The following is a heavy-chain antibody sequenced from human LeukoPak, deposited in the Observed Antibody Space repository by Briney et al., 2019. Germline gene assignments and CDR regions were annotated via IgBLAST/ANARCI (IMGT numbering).Heavy chain of an antibody. J-gene: IGHJ4*02. CDR2: INSDGSST. D-gene: IGHD1-26*01. Sequence: HSGGSLRLSCAASGFTFSSYWMHWVRHAPGKGLVWVSRINSDGSSTSNADSVKGRFTISRDNAKNTLYLQMSSLRAEDTAVYYCARGYSGTYRFGYWGQGTLVTVSS. V-gene: IGHV3-74*01. CDR1: GFTFSSYW. CDR3: ARGYSGTYRFGY.